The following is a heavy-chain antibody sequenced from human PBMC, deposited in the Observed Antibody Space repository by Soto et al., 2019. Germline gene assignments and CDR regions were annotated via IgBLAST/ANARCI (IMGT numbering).Heavy chain of an antibody. CDR3: ARAPDYYCSVYYFDY. Sequence: QVQLVQSGAEVKKPGSSVKVSCKASGGTFSSYTISWVRQAPGQGLEWMGRIIPILGIANYAQKFQGRVTITADKSTSTAYMELSSLRSEDTAVYYGARAPDYYCSVYYFDYWGQGTLVTVSS. J-gene: IGHJ4*02. D-gene: IGHD3-10*01. CDR2: IIPILGIA. V-gene: IGHV1-69*02. CDR1: GGTFSSYT.